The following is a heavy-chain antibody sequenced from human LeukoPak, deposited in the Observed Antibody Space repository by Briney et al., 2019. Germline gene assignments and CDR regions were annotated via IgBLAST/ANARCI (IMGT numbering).Heavy chain of an antibody. D-gene: IGHD3-22*01. CDR2: INHSGST. CDR3: ARGNYETYDSSGYFDY. Sequence: PSETLSLTCAVYGGSFSSYYWSWIRQPPGKGLEWIGEINHSGSTNYNPSLKSRVTISVDTSKNQFSLKLSSVTAADTAVYYCARGNYETYDSSGYFDYWGQGTLVTVSS. CDR1: GGSFSSYY. J-gene: IGHJ4*02. V-gene: IGHV4-34*01.